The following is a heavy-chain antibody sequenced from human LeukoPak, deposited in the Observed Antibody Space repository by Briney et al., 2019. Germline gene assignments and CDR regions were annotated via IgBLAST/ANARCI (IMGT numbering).Heavy chain of an antibody. J-gene: IGHJ4*02. CDR2: IYHSGST. V-gene: IGHV4-4*02. CDR1: CGSIRTTNS. D-gene: IGHD6-19*01. Sequence: PSGTLSLTCAVSCGSIRTTNSWSWVRQPPGKGLEWVGEIYHSGSTNYNPSLKSRVTISVDKSKNQFSLKLLSVAAAATAVYYCARVPRSRSSGGWGDYWGQGTLVTVSS. CDR3: ARVPRSRSSGGWGDY.